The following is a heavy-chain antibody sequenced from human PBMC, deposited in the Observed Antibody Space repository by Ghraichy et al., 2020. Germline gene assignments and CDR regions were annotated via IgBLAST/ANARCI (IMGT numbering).Heavy chain of an antibody. CDR2: ISADGQRT. J-gene: IGHJ4*02. CDR1: GINFNTYA. D-gene: IGHD4-23*01. CDR3: ARDRFPVSNYALGNGNCNFDC. V-gene: IGHV3-23*01. Sequence: GGSLRLSCTASGINFNTYAMAWVRLSPGKGLDWVAVISADGQRTFYAEPVKGRFTISRDYARNTVSLQMNSLTADDTATYYCARDRFPVSNYALGNGNCNFDCWGQ.